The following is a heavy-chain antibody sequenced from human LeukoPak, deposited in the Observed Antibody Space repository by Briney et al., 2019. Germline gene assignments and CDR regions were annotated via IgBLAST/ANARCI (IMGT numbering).Heavy chain of an antibody. CDR3: ARAEGFSNTWFTYFDS. V-gene: IGHV3-48*03. Sequence: GGSLRLSCAASGFNFNNYEMNWIRQAPGKGLEWISYMSFRDNTIQYADSVKGRFTISRDNAKSSLYLQMNSLRIEDTAIYYCARAEGFSNTWFTYFDSWGQGTLVTVSS. CDR1: GFNFNNYE. D-gene: IGHD6-13*01. J-gene: IGHJ4*02. CDR2: MSFRDNTI.